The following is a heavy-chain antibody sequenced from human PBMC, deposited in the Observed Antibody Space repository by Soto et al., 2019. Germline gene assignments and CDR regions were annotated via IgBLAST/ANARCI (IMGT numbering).Heavy chain of an antibody. J-gene: IGHJ4*02. CDR2: ISAYNGNT. CDR3: ARSTWTAAASLYFDY. D-gene: IGHD2-2*01. CDR1: GYTFTSYG. Sequence: ASVKVSCKASGYTFTSYGISWVRQAPGQGLEWMGWISAYNGNTNYAQKLQGRVTMTTDTSTSTAYMELRSLRSDDTAVYYCARSTWTAAASLYFDYWGQGXLVTVSS. V-gene: IGHV1-18*04.